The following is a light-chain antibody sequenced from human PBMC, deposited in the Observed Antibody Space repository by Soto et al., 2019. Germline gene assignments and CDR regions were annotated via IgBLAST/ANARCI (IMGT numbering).Light chain of an antibody. V-gene: IGKV3-20*01. CDR3: QQYGSSGT. Sequence: ECGFTHSPSTLPLSPGKRATLSCRASQSVSNNYLAWYQQKPGQAPRLLIYGASNRATGIPDRFSGSGSGTDFTLTISRLEPEDFAVYYCQQYGSSGTFGQGTRLEIK. CDR2: GAS. J-gene: IGKJ5*01. CDR1: QSVSNNY.